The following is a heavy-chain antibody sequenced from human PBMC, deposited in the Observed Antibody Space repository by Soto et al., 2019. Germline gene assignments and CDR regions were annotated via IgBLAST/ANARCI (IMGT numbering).Heavy chain of an antibody. CDR2: INHSGST. V-gene: IGHV4-34*01. CDR1: GGSFSGYY. Sequence: QVQLQQWGAGLLKPSETLSLTCAVYGGSFSGYYWNWIRQPPGKGLEWIGEINHSGSTNYNPSLTSRVTISGDTSKNQFSLKLSSVTAADTAVYYCARVSGIYYYGMDVWGQGTTVTVSS. J-gene: IGHJ6*02. CDR3: ARVSGIYYYGMDV. D-gene: IGHD3-10*01.